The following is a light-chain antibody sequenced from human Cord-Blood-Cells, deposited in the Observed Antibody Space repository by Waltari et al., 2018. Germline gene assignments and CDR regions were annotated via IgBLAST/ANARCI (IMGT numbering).Light chain of an antibody. CDR3: QKYYSTPQT. Sequence: DIVMTQSPDSLAVSLGERATINCKSSQSVLYSTNNKNYLAWYQQKPGQPPKLLIYCASARYSGVPDRFSGSGSGTEFTLTNSSLQAEDVAVYYCQKYYSTPQTFGQGTKVESK. V-gene: IGKV4-1*01. CDR2: CAS. CDR1: QSVLYSTNNKNY. J-gene: IGKJ1*01.